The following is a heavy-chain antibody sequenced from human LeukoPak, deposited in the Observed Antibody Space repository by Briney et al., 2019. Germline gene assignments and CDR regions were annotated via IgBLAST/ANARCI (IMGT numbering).Heavy chain of an antibody. CDR3: ASTSGIAPDAFDI. Sequence: PGRSLRLSCAASGFTFSSYGMHWVRQAPGKGLEWVAVIWYDGSNKYYADSVKGRFTISRDDSKNTLYLQMNSLRAEDTAVYYCASTSGIAPDAFDIWGQGTMVTVSS. D-gene: IGHD6-13*01. CDR2: IWYDGSNK. V-gene: IGHV3-33*01. CDR1: GFTFSSYG. J-gene: IGHJ3*02.